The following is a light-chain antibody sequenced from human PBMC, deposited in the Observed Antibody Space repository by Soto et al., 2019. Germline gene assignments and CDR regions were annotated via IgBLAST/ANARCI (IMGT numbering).Light chain of an antibody. J-gene: IGLJ3*02. CDR1: SSDVGGYNY. V-gene: IGLV2-8*01. CDR3: SSYAGSNNWV. Sequence: QSVLTQPPSASGSPGQSVTISCTGTSSDVGGYNYVSWYQQHPGKAPKLMIYEVSKRPSGVPDRFSGSKSGNTASLTVSGLQAEDEADYYCSSYAGSNNWVFGGGTKGTV. CDR2: EVS.